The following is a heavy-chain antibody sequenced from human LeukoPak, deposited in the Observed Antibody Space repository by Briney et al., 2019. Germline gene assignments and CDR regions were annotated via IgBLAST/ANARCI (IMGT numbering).Heavy chain of an antibody. V-gene: IGHV1-18*01. CDR3: AREGYYGSGSAYYFDY. D-gene: IGHD3-10*01. CDR1: GYTFTSYG. Sequence: ASVKVSCKASGYTFTSYGISLVRQAPGQGLELMGWISAYNGNTNYAQKLQGRVTMTTDTSTSTAYMELRSLRSDDTAVYYCAREGYYGSGSAYYFDYWGQGTLVTVSS. J-gene: IGHJ4*02. CDR2: ISAYNGNT.